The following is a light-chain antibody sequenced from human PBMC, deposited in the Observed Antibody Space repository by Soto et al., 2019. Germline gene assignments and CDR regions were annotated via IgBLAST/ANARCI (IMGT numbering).Light chain of an antibody. Sequence: EIVLTQSPGTLSLSPGERATLSCRASQSVSSSYLAWYQQKPGQAPRLLIYGASSRATGIPDRFSGSGSGTDLHLTISRLEPEDLAVYYWQQYGSSPNSFGGGTKVEIK. CDR2: GAS. V-gene: IGKV3-20*01. CDR1: QSVSSSY. CDR3: QQYGSSPNS. J-gene: IGKJ4*01.